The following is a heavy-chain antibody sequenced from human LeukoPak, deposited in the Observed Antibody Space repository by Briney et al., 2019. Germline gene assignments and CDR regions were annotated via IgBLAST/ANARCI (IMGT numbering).Heavy chain of an antibody. CDR1: GFTFSSYA. V-gene: IGHV3-23*01. CDR2: ISGSGGST. CDR3: AKDLRGYYDSSGFDY. Sequence: PGGSLRLSCAASGFTFSSYAMSWVRQAPGKGLEWVSAISGSGGSTYYADSVKGRFTISRDNSKNTLYLQMNSLRAEDTAVYYCAKDLRGYYDSSGFDYWGQGTLVTVSS. D-gene: IGHD3-22*01. J-gene: IGHJ4*02.